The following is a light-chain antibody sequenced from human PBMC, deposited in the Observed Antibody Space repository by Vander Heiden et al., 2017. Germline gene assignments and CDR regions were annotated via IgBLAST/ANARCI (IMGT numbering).Light chain of an antibody. CDR2: DAS. Sequence: DIVFTQSPATLSLSPGERATLSCRASQSVSSYLAWYQQKPGQAPRLLIYDASNRATGIPARFSGSGSGTDFTLTISSLEPEDFAVYYCQQRSNWPPITFGQGTRLEIK. CDR3: QQRSNWPPIT. J-gene: IGKJ5*01. CDR1: QSVSSY. V-gene: IGKV3-11*01.